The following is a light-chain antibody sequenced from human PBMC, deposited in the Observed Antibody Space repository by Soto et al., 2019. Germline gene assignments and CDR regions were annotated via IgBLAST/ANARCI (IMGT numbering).Light chain of an antibody. Sequence: QSVLTQPASVSGSPGQSITISCTGTSSDVGSYNFVSWYQQHPGKAPKLMIYEGSKRPSGISNRFSGSKSGNTASLTISGLQAEDEADYYCCSYAGSNTYVVFGGGTKLTVL. J-gene: IGLJ2*01. CDR1: SSDVGSYNF. CDR2: EGS. V-gene: IGLV2-23*01. CDR3: CSYAGSNTYVV.